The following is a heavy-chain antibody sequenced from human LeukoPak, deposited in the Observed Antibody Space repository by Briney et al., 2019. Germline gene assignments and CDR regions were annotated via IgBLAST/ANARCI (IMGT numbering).Heavy chain of an antibody. CDR1: GGSFSGYY. D-gene: IGHD2-2*01. CDR3: ARICSLYCSSTSCYVYYYGMDV. J-gene: IGHJ6*02. V-gene: IGHV4-34*01. Sequence: PSETLSLTCAVYGGSFSGYYWSWIRQPPGKGLEWIGEINHSGSTNYNPSLKSQVTISVDTSKNQFSLKLSSVTAADTAVYYCARICSLYCSSTSCYVYYYGMDVWGQGTTVTVSS. CDR2: INHSGST.